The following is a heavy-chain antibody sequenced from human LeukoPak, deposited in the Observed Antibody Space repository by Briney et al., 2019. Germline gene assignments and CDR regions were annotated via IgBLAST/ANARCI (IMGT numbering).Heavy chain of an antibody. D-gene: IGHD3-22*01. Sequence: GRYLRLYCAASGFTFDDYAMHWVRQAPGKGLEWVSGISWNSGSIGYADSVKGRFTISRDNAKNSLYLQMNSLRAEDTALYYCEKAGRYDSSGYYGAFDIWGQGTMVTVSS. CDR3: EKAGRYDSSGYYGAFDI. CDR2: ISWNSGSI. J-gene: IGHJ3*02. CDR1: GFTFDDYA. V-gene: IGHV3-9*01.